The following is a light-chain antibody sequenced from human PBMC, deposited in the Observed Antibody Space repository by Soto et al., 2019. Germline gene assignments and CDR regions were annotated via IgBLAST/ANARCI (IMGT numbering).Light chain of an antibody. V-gene: IGKV3-20*01. CDR2: GAS. CDR1: QSVSGSY. Sequence: EIVLTQSPGSLSLSPGERVTLSWRASQSVSGSYLAWYQQKPGQAPRLLIHGASSRATGIPDRFSGSESGTDFTLTISRLDPEDFAVYYCQQYGGSSWTFGQGTKVDIK. J-gene: IGKJ1*01. CDR3: QQYGGSSWT.